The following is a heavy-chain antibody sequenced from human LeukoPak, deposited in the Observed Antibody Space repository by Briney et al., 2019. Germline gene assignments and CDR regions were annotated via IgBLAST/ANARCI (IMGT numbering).Heavy chain of an antibody. Sequence: ASVKVSCKASGYTFSSYGITWVRQAPGQGLEWMGWISAYNGNTNYAQKLQGRVTMTTDTSTSTAYMEPRSLRSDDTAVYYCARDYYDFWSGYSGVNWFDPWGQGTLVTVSS. D-gene: IGHD3-3*01. CDR1: GYTFSSYG. J-gene: IGHJ5*02. CDR3: ARDYYDFWSGYSGVNWFDP. V-gene: IGHV1-18*01. CDR2: ISAYNGNT.